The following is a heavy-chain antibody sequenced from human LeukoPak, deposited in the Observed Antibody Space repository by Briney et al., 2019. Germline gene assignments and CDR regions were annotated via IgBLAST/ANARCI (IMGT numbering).Heavy chain of an antibody. V-gene: IGHV3-23*01. CDR2: ISGSGDST. J-gene: IGHJ4*02. D-gene: IGHD3-9*01. CDR3: AKWGDYDVLTGYYVSDY. CDR1: GFTFSSYA. Sequence: PGGSLRLSCAASGFTFSSYAMSWVRQAPGKGLEWVSGISGSGDSTNYADSVKGRFTISRDNSKNTLYLQMNSLRAEDTAVYYCAKWGDYDVLTGYYVSDYWGQGTLVTVSS.